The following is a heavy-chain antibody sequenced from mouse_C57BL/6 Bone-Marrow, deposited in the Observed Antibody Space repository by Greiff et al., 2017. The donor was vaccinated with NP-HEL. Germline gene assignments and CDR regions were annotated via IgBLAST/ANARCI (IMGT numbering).Heavy chain of an antibody. CDR1: GFTFSSYA. J-gene: IGHJ3*01. CDR2: ISSGGDYI. CDR3: TRGGYYSRFAY. Sequence: EVHLVESGEGLVKPGGSLKLSCAASGFTFSSYAMSWVRQTPEKRLEWVAYISSGGDYIYYADTVKGRFTISRDNARNTLYLQMSSLKSEDTAMYYCTRGGYYSRFAYWGQGTLVTVSA. D-gene: IGHD2-5*01. V-gene: IGHV5-9-1*02.